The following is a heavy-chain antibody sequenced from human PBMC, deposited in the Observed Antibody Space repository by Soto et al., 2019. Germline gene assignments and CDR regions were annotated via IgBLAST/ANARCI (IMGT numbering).Heavy chain of an antibody. Sequence: PGGSLRLSCAASGFTFSSYGMLWVRQAPGKGLEWVAVIWYDGSNKYYADSVKGRFTISRDNSKNTLYLQMNSLRAEDTAVYYCARRITIFGVVIMEYYGMDVWGQGTTVTVSS. CDR2: IWYDGSNK. CDR3: ARRITIFGVVIMEYYGMDV. V-gene: IGHV3-33*01. CDR1: GFTFSSYG. D-gene: IGHD3-3*01. J-gene: IGHJ6*02.